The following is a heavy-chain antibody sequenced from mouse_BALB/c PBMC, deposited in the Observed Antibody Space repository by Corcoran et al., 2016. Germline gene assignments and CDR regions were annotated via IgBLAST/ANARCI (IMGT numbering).Heavy chain of an antibody. J-gene: IGHJ3*01. CDR1: GFNIKDTY. V-gene: IGHV14-3*02. CDR2: IDPANGNT. Sequence: EVQLQQSGAELVKRGASVKLSYTASGFNIKDTYIHGVKQRPEQSLEWIGRIDPANGNTKYDPKFQGKATITADTSSNTAYLQLSSLTSEDTAVYYCASPDAYWGQGTLVTVSA. CDR3: ASPDAY.